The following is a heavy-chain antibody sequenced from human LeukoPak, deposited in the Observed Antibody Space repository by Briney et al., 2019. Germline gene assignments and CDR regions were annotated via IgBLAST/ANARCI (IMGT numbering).Heavy chain of an antibody. CDR3: ARCPITMVRGVIIPHFDY. CDR1: GYTFTGYY. J-gene: IGHJ4*02. Sequence: ASVKVSCKASGYTFTGYYMHWVRQAPGQGLEWMGWINPNSGGTNYAQKFRGRVTMTRDTSISTAYMELSRLRSDDTAVYYCARCPITMVRGVIIPHFDYWGQGTLVTVSS. V-gene: IGHV1-2*02. CDR2: INPNSGGT. D-gene: IGHD3-10*01.